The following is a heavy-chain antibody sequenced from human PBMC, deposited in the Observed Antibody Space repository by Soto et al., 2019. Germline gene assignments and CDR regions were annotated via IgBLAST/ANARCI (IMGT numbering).Heavy chain of an antibody. Sequence: GGSLRLSCAASGFTFSSYSMNWVRQAPGKGLEWVSSISSSSSYIYYADSVKGRFTISRDNAKNSLYLQMNSLRAEDTAVYYCARDEPPFVYVFWSGYYFRPHRTNDYWGQGTLVTVSS. CDR2: ISSSSSYI. J-gene: IGHJ4*02. V-gene: IGHV3-21*01. CDR3: ARDEPPFVYVFWSGYYFRPHRTNDY. D-gene: IGHD3-3*01. CDR1: GFTFSSYS.